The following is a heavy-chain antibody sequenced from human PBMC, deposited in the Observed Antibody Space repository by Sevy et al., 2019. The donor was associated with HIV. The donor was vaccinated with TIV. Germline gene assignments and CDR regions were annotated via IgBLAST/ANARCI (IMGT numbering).Heavy chain of an antibody. V-gene: IGHV1-8*01. CDR2: MNPNSGNT. D-gene: IGHD1-26*01. Sequence: ASVKVSCKASGYTFTSYDINWVRQATGQGLEWMGWMNPNSGNTGYAQKFQGRVSMTRNTSISTAYMDLSSLRSDDTAVYYCARGGTGNYYELDSWGQGTLVTVSS. CDR3: ARGGTGNYYELDS. J-gene: IGHJ4*02. CDR1: GYTFTSYD.